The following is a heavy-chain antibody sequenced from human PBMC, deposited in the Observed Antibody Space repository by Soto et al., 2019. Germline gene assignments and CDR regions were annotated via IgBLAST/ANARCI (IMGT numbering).Heavy chain of an antibody. J-gene: IGHJ3*02. CDR2: ITWNTGIV. Sequence: EVQLVESGGGLVQPGRSLRLSCASSGFTFADYAMHWVRQAPGRGLEWVSGITWNTGIVVYADSVKGRFTISRDNGKKFVYMQRKRLRFEGTTLTYCAKELILPIPSASDALHSWWQVKLVSVSS. V-gene: IGHV3-9*01. CDR1: GFTFADYA. CDR3: AKELILPIPSASDALHS. D-gene: IGHD2-2*01.